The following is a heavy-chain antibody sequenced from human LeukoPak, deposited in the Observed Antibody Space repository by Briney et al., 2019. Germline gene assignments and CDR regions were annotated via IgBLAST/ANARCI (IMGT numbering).Heavy chain of an antibody. Sequence: ASVKVSCKASGYTFTGYYMHWVRQAPGQGLEWMGWINPNSGGTNYAQKFQGRVTMTRDTSISTAYMELSRLRSDDTAVYYRARPVFCSSTSCPFDYWGQGTLVTVSS. CDR2: INPNSGGT. CDR3: ARPVFCSSTSCPFDY. D-gene: IGHD2-2*01. J-gene: IGHJ4*02. V-gene: IGHV1-2*02. CDR1: GYTFTGYY.